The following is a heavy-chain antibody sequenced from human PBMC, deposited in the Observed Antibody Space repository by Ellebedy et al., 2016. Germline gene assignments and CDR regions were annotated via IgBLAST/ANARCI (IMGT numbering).Heavy chain of an antibody. Sequence: ASVKVSXKASGYTFTSYGISWVRQAPGQGLEWMGWISAYNGNTNYAQKLQGRVTMTTDTSTSTAYMELRSLRSDDTAVYYCARMSELQQWLAHYYGMDVWGQGTTVTVSS. CDR1: GYTFTSYG. CDR2: ISAYNGNT. J-gene: IGHJ6*02. CDR3: ARMSELQQWLAHYYGMDV. D-gene: IGHD6-19*01. V-gene: IGHV1-18*01.